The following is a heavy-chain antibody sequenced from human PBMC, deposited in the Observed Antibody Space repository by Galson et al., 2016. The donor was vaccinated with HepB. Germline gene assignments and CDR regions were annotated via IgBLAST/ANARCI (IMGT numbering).Heavy chain of an antibody. CDR3: VSGYDAHAYGY. V-gene: IGHV3-74*01. CDR2: INLDGSTT. J-gene: IGHJ4*02. D-gene: IGHD2-15*01. Sequence: SLRLSCAASGFTFTVHWMYWVRQAPGKGLVWVSHINLDGSTTTYADSVKGRFTISRDNARNTLELQMDSLRAEDTAVDYFVSGYDAHAYGYGGQGTLVTVSS. CDR1: GFTFTVHW.